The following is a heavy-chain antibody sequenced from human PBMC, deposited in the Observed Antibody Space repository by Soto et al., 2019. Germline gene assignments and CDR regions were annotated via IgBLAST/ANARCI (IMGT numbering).Heavy chain of an antibody. CDR1: GGSINSSSYF. V-gene: IGHV4-39*01. Sequence: PSATLSHTCSVSGGSINSSSYFWGWVRQPPGKGLEWIGSIYYSGSTYYNPSLRSRVTISFDTSKTQFSLKLSSVTAADTAVFYCGRHYSGGSRNWFDPWGQGTLVTVSS. CDR2: IYYSGST. D-gene: IGHD6-19*01. CDR3: GRHYSGGSRNWFDP. J-gene: IGHJ5*02.